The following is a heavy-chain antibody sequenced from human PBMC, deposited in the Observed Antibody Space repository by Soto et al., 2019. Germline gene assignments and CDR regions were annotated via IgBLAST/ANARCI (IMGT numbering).Heavy chain of an antibody. J-gene: IGHJ3*02. V-gene: IGHV3-20*04. CDR1: GFTFSFYW. CDR2: ISWNSGSI. D-gene: IGHD6-19*01. CDR3: VRVLKSIGWDNDVFDM. Sequence: GGSLRLSCAGSGFTFSFYWMSWARQAPGKGLEWVSGISWNSGSIGYADSVEGRFSISKDSAENTLYLQMNNLRADDTAVYYCVRVLKSIGWDNDVFDMWGQGTMVTVSS.